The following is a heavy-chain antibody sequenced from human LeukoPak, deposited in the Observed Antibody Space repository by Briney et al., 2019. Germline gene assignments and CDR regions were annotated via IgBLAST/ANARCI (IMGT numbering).Heavy chain of an antibody. CDR3: ARRYCSSTSCYASQYCYYHYYMDV. J-gene: IGHJ6*03. V-gene: IGHV4-34*01. Sequence: NPSETLSLTCAVYGGSFSGYYWSWIRQPPGKGLEWIGEINHSGSTNYNPSLKSRVTISVDTSKNQFSLKLSSVTAADTAVYYCARRYCSSTSCYASQYCYYHYYMDVWGKGTTVTVSS. CDR1: GGSFSGYY. D-gene: IGHD2-2*01. CDR2: INHSGST.